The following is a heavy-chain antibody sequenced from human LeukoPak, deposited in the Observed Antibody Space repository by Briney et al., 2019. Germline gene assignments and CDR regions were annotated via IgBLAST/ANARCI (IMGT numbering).Heavy chain of an antibody. Sequence: SETLSLTCAVYGGSFSGYYWSWIRQPPGKGLEWIGEINHSGSTNYNPSLKSRVAISVDTSKNQFSLKLSSVTAADTAVYYCARGTANWFDPWGQGTLVTVSS. J-gene: IGHJ5*02. V-gene: IGHV4-34*01. CDR3: ARGTANWFDP. CDR2: INHSGST. D-gene: IGHD2-21*02. CDR1: GGSFSGYY.